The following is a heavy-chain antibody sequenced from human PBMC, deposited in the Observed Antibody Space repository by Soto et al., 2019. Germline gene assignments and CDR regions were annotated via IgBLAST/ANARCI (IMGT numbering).Heavy chain of an antibody. CDR3: ARWDLIVATT. Sequence: GGSLRLSCAASGFIASNYAMSWVRQAPGKGLEWVSGFSGSSSYIYYADSVKGRFTISRDNAKNSLYLQMNSLRAEDTAVYYCARWDLIVATTWGQGTLVTVSS. CDR2: FSGSSSYI. V-gene: IGHV3-21*01. CDR1: GFIASNYA. J-gene: IGHJ5*02. D-gene: IGHD5-12*01.